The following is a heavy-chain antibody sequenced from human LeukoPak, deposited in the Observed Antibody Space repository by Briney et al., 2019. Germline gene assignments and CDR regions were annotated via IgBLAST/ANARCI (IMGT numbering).Heavy chain of an antibody. CDR1: GFTFSNFW. V-gene: IGHV3-7*01. Sequence: GGSLRLSCIGSGFTFSNFWMNWVRQAPGKGLEWVAIIKQDGSEEHYVDSVKGRFIISRDNAKNSLSLQMNSLRVEDSAVYFCAGSSGFIPYHWGQGTLVTVSS. CDR3: AGSSGFIPYH. J-gene: IGHJ1*01. D-gene: IGHD3-10*01. CDR2: IKQDGSEE.